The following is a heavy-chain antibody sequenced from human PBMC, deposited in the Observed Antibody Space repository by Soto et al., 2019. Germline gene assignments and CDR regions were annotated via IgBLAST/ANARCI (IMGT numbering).Heavy chain of an antibody. CDR2: IYHSGST. CDR3: AILLEGGYPRHFDY. CDR1: GGSISSSNW. D-gene: IGHD3-16*02. Sequence: SETLSLTCAVSGGSISSSNWWSWDRQPPGKGLEWIGEIYHSGSTNYNPSLKGRVTISVDKSKNQFSLKLSSVTAADTAVYYCAILLEGGYPRHFDYWGHGTLVTVSS. J-gene: IGHJ4*01. V-gene: IGHV4-4*02.